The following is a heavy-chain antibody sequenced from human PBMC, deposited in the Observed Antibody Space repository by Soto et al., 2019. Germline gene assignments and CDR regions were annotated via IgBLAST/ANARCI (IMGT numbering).Heavy chain of an antibody. CDR1: GGSISSGGYY. CDR3: ARLCGYSGYEVDY. V-gene: IGHV4-31*03. D-gene: IGHD5-12*01. Sequence: SETLSLTCTVSGGSISSGGYYWSWIRQHPGKGLEWIGYIYYSGSTYYNPSLKSRVTISVDTSKNQFSLKLSSVTAADTAVYYCARLCGYSGYEVDYWGQGTLVTVSS. J-gene: IGHJ4*02. CDR2: IYYSGST.